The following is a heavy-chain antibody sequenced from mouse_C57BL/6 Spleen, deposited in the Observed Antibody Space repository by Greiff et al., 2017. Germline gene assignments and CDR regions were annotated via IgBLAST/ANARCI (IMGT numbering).Heavy chain of an antibody. CDR3: ARAVENAY. Sequence: EVKLMESGGGLVKPGGSLKLSCAASGFTFSDYGMHWVRQAPEKGLEWVAYISSGSSTISYADPVKGRFTITRDNAKNTRCLQMTSLRYEDTAMYYCARAVENAYWGQGTLVTVSA. CDR2: ISSGSSTI. CDR1: GFTFSDYG. V-gene: IGHV5-17*01. J-gene: IGHJ3*01. D-gene: IGHD1-1*01.